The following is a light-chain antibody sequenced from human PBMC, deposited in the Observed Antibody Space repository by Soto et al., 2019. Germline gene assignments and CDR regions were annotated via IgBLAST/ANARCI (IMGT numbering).Light chain of an antibody. J-gene: IGKJ5*01. Sequence: DVVMTQSPLSLPVTLGQPASISCRSNQSLVHSDGIAYFSWFQQRPGRSPRRLIYKVSNRDSGVPARFSGSGSGTDFALKISRVEAEYVGVDYCMQGTHWPITFGQGTRLEIK. CDR1: QSLVHSDGIAY. V-gene: IGKV2-30*02. CDR3: MQGTHWPIT. CDR2: KVS.